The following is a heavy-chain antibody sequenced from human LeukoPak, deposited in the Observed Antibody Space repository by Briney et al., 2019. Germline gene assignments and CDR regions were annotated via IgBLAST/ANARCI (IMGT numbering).Heavy chain of an antibody. CDR2: ISAYNGNT. V-gene: IGHV1-18*01. D-gene: IGHD3-22*01. CDR1: GYTFTSYG. Sequence: ASVKVSCKASGYTFTSYGISWVRQAPGQGLEWMGWISAYNGNTNYAQKLQGRVTMTTDTSTSTAYMELRSLRSDDTAVYYCARKRGGYYDSSGYPENYYYYYMDVWGKGTTVTVSS. J-gene: IGHJ6*03. CDR3: ARKRGGYYDSSGYPENYYYYYMDV.